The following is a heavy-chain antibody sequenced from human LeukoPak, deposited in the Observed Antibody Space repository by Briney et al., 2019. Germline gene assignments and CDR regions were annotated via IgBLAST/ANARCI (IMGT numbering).Heavy chain of an antibody. CDR2: ISGSGGST. CDR1: GFTFSSYA. D-gene: IGHD2-21*02. CDR3: AKDDVVVTAPFDY. Sequence: PGGSLRLSCAASGFTFSSYAMSWVRQAPEKGLEWVSAISGSGGSTYYADSVKGRFTISRDNSKNTLYLQMNSLRTEDTAVYYCAKDDVVVTAPFDYWGQGTLVTVSS. V-gene: IGHV3-23*01. J-gene: IGHJ4*02.